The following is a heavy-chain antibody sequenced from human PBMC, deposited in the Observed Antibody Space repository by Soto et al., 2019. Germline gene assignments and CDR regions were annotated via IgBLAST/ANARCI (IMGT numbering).Heavy chain of an antibody. CDR3: ARTGERWILGYFDY. CDR2: IYSGST. CDR1: GGSISSGGYY. D-gene: IGHD2-2*03. J-gene: IGHJ4*02. V-gene: IGHV4-31*03. Sequence: QVQLQESGPGLVKPSQTLSLTCTVSGGSISSGGYYWSWIRQHPGKGLEWIGYIYSGSTYYNPSLKSRVTISVDTSKNQFSLKLSSVTAADTAVYYCARTGERWILGYFDYWGQGTLVTVSS.